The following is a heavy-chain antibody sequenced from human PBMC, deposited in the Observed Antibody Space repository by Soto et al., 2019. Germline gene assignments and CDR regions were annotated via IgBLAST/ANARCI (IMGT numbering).Heavy chain of an antibody. V-gene: IGHV3-23*01. J-gene: IGHJ4*02. D-gene: IGHD3-16*01. CDR1: GFKFSNYA. Sequence: SLRLSGAASGFKFSNYAMSWVRQAPGKGREWVSVISATGGGTYYADSVKGRFTISRDNSHNTLYLQVHSLTAEYTAVYYRAKDRRAGGNTAFYFGFWGKGAQVTVSS. CDR2: ISATGGGT. CDR3: AKDRRAGGNTAFYFGF.